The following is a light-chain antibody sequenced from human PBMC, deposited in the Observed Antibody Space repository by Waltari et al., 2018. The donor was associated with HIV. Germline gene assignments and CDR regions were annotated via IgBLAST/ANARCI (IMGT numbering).Light chain of an antibody. CDR3: CSYAGSYTFV. CDR2: DVT. V-gene: IGLV2-11*01. Sequence: QSALTQPRSVSGSPGQSVAISCTGTSSDVGGYNSVPWYQQHPGKALKLMIYDVTKRPAGVPDRFSGSKSGNTASLTISGLRAEDEADYYCCSYAGSYTFVFGGGTKLTVL. CDR1: SSDVGGYNS. J-gene: IGLJ3*02.